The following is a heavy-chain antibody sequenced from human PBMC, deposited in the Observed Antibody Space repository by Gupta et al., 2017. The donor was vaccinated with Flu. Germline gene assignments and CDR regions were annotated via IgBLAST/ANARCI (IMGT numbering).Heavy chain of an antibody. D-gene: IGHD6-19*01. CDR2: INPNSGGT. V-gene: IGHV1-2*02. J-gene: IGHJ4*02. Sequence: QVQLVQSGAEVKKPGASVKVSCKASGYTFTGYYMHWVRQAPGQGLEWMGWINPNSGGTQYAQKFQGRVTMTRDTSISTAYMELSSLTSDDTAVYYCAREGSEMIDYWGLGTLVTVSS. CDR1: GYTFTGYY. CDR3: AREGSEMIDY.